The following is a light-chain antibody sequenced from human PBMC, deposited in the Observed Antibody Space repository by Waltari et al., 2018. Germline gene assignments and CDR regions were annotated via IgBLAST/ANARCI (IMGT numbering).Light chain of an antibody. Sequence: QSVLTQPPSESAAPGQKVTISCFGHRFNIGNNYVSWYQRLPGTAPKLLIFDNNRRPSGIPDRFSGSKSDTSATLAITGLQTGDEADYFCGTWDTSLGAWVFGGGTKVTVL. CDR3: GTWDTSLGAWV. V-gene: IGLV1-51*01. CDR2: DNN. CDR1: RFNIGNNY. J-gene: IGLJ3*02.